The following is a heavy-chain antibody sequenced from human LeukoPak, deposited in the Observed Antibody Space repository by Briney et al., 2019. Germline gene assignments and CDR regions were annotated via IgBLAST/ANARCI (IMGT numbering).Heavy chain of an antibody. CDR3: ARDRSPTILTGSFSM. CDR2: ITRESGT. J-gene: IGHJ4*02. D-gene: IGHD3-9*01. Sequence: GGSLRLSCAASGFSFSSFSMHWVRQAPGKGPVWVSRITRESGTDYADSVRGRFTISRDNSKNTLYLQMNSLRAEDTAVYYCARDRSPTILTGSFSMGGQGTLVTVSS. CDR1: GFSFSSFS. V-gene: IGHV3-74*01.